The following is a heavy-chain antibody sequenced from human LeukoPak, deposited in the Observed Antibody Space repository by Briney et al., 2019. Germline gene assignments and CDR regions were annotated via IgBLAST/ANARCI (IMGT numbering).Heavy chain of an antibody. V-gene: IGHV3-66*01. CDR1: GFTVSSNY. J-gene: IGHJ5*02. Sequence: GGSLRLSCAASGFTVSSNYMSWVRQAPGKGLEWVSVIYSGGSTYCADSVKGRFTISRDNSKNTLYLQMNSLRAEDTAVYYCARERFGELQFDPWGQGTLVTVSS. CDR2: IYSGGST. CDR3: ARERFGELQFDP. D-gene: IGHD3-10*01.